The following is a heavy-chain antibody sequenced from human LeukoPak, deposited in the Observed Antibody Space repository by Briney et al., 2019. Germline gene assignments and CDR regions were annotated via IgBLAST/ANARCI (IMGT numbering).Heavy chain of an antibody. CDR1: GGTFSSYA. D-gene: IGHD3-10*01. V-gene: IGHV1-69*05. CDR3: ASNYGSGSYVYYYMDV. CDR2: IIPIFGTA. J-gene: IGHJ6*03. Sequence: SVKVSCKASGGTFSSYAISWVRQAPGQGLEWMGRIIPIFGTANYAQKFQGRVTITTDESTSTAYMELSSLRSEDTAVYYCASNYGSGSYVYYYMDVWGKGTTVTASS.